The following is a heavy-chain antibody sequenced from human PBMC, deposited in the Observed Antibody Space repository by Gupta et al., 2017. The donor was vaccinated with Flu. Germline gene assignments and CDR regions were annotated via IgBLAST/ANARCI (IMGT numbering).Heavy chain of an antibody. CDR1: GGTFSSYA. CDR2: IIPIFGTA. CDR3: ARDRCSSTSCYNDYYYMDV. D-gene: IGHD2-2*02. Sequence: QVQLVQSGAEVKKPGSSVKVSCKASGGTFSSYAISWVRQAPGQGLEWMGGIIPIFGTANYAQKFQGRVTITADESTSTAYMELSSLRSEDTAVYYCARDRCSSTSCYNDYYYMDVWGKGTTVTVSS. V-gene: IGHV1-69*01. J-gene: IGHJ6*03.